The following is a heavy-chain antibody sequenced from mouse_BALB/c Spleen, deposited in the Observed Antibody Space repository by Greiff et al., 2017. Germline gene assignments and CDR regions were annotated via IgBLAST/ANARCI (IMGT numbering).Heavy chain of an antibody. V-gene: IGHV1-7*01. D-gene: IGHD2-1*01. Sequence: VQLQQSGAELAKPGASVKMSCKASGYTFTSYWMHWVKQRPGQGLEWIGYINPSTGYTEYNQKFKDKATLTADKSSSTAYMQLSSLTSEDSAVYYCARGDGYYGNYEGAMDYWGQGTSVTVSS. CDR3: ARGDGYYGNYEGAMDY. J-gene: IGHJ4*01. CDR1: GYTFTSYW. CDR2: INPSTGYT.